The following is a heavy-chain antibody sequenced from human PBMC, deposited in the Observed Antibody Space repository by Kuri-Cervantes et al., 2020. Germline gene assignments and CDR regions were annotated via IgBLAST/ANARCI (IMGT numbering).Heavy chain of an antibody. D-gene: IGHD1-26*01. V-gene: IGHV4-34*11. CDR1: GGSFSGYY. CDR3: ARGGSYWGHFDY. J-gene: IGHJ4*02. Sequence: SETLSLTCAVYGGSFSGYYWSWIRQPSGKGLEWIGYISNTGTTNYNPSLMSRVTMSIDTSKNRFSLNLSSVTAADTAVYYCARGGSYWGHFDYWGQGTLVTVSS. CDR2: ISNTGTT.